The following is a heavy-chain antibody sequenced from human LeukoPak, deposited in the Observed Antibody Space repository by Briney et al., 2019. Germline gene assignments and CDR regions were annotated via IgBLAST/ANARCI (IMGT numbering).Heavy chain of an antibody. V-gene: IGHV4-39*01. D-gene: IGHD3-10*01. CDR3: ARHPYFYGSGKGGGVDY. CDR1: GGSISSNTYY. CDR2: IYYGGST. J-gene: IGHJ4*02. Sequence: SETLSLTCTVSGGSISSNTYYWGWIRQPPGKGLEWIGSIYYGGSTYYNPSLKSRVTISVDTSKNQFSLKLSSVTAADTAVYYCARHPYFYGSGKGGGVDYWGQGTLVTVAS.